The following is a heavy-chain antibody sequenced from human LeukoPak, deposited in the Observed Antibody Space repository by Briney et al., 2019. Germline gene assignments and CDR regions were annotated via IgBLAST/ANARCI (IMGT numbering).Heavy chain of an antibody. D-gene: IGHD2/OR15-2a*01. V-gene: IGHV1-18*01. J-gene: IGHJ6*02. Sequence: ASVKVSCKASGYTFTSYGISWVRQAPGQGLEWMGWISAYNGNTNYAQKLQDRVTMTTDTSTSTAYMELGSLRSDDTAVYYCARHVRAPHYGMDVWGQGTTVTVSS. CDR2: ISAYNGNT. CDR3: ARHVRAPHYGMDV. CDR1: GYTFTSYG.